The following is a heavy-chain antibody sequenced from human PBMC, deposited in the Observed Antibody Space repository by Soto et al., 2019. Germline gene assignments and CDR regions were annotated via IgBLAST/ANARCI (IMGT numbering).Heavy chain of an antibody. D-gene: IGHD3-22*01. CDR2: FDPEDGET. J-gene: IGHJ4*02. CDR1: GYTLTELP. V-gene: IGHV1-24*01. Sequence: ASVKVSCKVSGYTLTELPMHWVRQAPGKGLEWMGGFDPEDGETIYAQKFQGRVTMTEDTSTDTAYMELSSLRSEDTAVYYCATDRYYYDSSGYYTFDYWGQGALVTVSS. CDR3: ATDRYYYDSSGYYTFDY.